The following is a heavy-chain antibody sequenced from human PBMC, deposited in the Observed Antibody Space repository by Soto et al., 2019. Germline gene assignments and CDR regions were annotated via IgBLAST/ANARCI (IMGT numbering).Heavy chain of an antibody. Sequence: GGSLRLSCAASGFRFGEYAMHWVRQAPGKGLEWVSGINWNSGDVVYADSVKGRFTISRDNARNSPYLQLNSLRTEDTAFYYCAKGISTSGLFRAFDSWGQGTLVTVSS. V-gene: IGHV3-9*01. CDR1: GFRFGEYA. CDR3: AKGISTSGLFRAFDS. CDR2: INWNSGDV. J-gene: IGHJ4*02. D-gene: IGHD6-19*01.